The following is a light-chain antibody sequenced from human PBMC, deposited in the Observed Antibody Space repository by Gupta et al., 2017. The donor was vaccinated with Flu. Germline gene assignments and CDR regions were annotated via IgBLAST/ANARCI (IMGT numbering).Light chain of an antibody. CDR1: SSNVGVHS. Sequence: KVTISCAGFSSNVGVHSVSCQQHLPATAPNLLIYEDNKNPSGIPDRFSGAKCDTSATLDITGLQTGGEADYYCASCDAGRNTGLFGGGTKLTVL. J-gene: IGLJ2*01. V-gene: IGLV1-51*01. CDR3: ASCDAGRNTGL. CDR2: EDN.